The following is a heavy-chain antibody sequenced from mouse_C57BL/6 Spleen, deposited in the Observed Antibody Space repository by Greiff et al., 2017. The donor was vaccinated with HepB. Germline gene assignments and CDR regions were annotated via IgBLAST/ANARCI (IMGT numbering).Heavy chain of an antibody. CDR1: GYAFSSYW. CDR2: IYPGDGDT. CDR3: ARVWSNPYAMDY. D-gene: IGHD2-5*01. J-gene: IGHJ4*01. V-gene: IGHV1-80*01. Sequence: QVQLQQSGAELVKPGASVKISCKASGYAFSSYWMNWVKQRPGKGLEWIGQIYPGDGDTNYNGKFKGKATLTADKSSSTAYMQLSSLTSEDSAVYFCARVWSNPYAMDYWGQGTSVTVSS.